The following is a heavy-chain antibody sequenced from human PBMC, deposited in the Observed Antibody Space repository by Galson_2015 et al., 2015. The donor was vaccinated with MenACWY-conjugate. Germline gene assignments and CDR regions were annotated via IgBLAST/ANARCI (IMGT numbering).Heavy chain of an antibody. CDR1: GFTFSSYW. CDR3: ARSPVGSNYLDF. CDR2: IKQDGSDK. J-gene: IGHJ4*02. V-gene: IGHV3-7*03. D-gene: IGHD4-23*01. Sequence: SLRLSCAASGFTFSSYWMHWVRQAPGKGLEWVANIKQDGSDKYFVDSVKGRFTISRDNAKNSLYLQMNSLRADDTAVYYCARSPVGSNYLDFWGQGTLVTVSS.